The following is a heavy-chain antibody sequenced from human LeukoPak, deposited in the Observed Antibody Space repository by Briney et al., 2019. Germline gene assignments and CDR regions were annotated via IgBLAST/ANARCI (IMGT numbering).Heavy chain of an antibody. D-gene: IGHD3-22*01. CDR3: PKHDDSSGYYSPDY. CDR1: GFTFSSYG. CDR2: ISYDGSNK. J-gene: IGHJ4*02. V-gene: IGHV3-30*18. Sequence: GGSLRLSCAASGFTFSSYGMHWVRHAPGKGLEWVAVISYDGSNKYYADSVKGRFTISRDNSKNTLYLQMNSLRAEDTAVYYCPKHDDSSGYYSPDYWGQGTLVTVSS.